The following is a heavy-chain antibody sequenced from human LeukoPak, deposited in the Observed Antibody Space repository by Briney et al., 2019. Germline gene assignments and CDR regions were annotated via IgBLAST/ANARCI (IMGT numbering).Heavy chain of an antibody. CDR1: GFTFDNYA. CDR2: IGWNSGNI. V-gene: IGHV3-9*01. J-gene: IGHJ4*02. Sequence: GGSLRLSCAASGFTFDNYAMHWVRQAPGKGLEWVLVIGWNSGNIAYVDSVKGRFTISRDNAKNSLYLQMNSLRAEDTALYYCARGASNHFDHWGQGTLVTLSS. CDR3: ARGASNHFDH. D-gene: IGHD2-2*01.